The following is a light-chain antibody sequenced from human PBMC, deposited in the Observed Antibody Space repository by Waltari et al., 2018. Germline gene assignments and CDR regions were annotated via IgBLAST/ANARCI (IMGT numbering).Light chain of an antibody. J-gene: IGLJ3*02. V-gene: IGLV2-8*01. CDR2: QVS. CDR1: TSDVGGDNY. Sequence: QSALTQLPSASGSPGQSVTMSCTGTTSDVGGDNYVSWYQLHPGKAPKLLIYQVSKRPSGVPDRFSGSKSGNTASLTVSGLQAEDEAEYFCTSHAGTNSVFGGGTKLTVL. CDR3: TSHAGTNSV.